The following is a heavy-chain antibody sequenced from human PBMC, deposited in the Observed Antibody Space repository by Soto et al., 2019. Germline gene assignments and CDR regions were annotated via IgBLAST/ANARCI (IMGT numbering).Heavy chain of an antibody. CDR1: GYTFHTYG. D-gene: IGHD3-3*01. V-gene: IGHV1-18*01. CDR3: ASDPHEFWTSYWFDP. CDR2: ISAYDGKT. Sequence: ASVKVSCKTSGYTFHTYGINWVRQAPGQGLELMGWISAYDGKTTYAEKFQGRVTPTTDTSTSTSYMELRSLRSDDTAIDYCASDPHEFWTSYWFDPWGQGTPVTVSS. J-gene: IGHJ5*02.